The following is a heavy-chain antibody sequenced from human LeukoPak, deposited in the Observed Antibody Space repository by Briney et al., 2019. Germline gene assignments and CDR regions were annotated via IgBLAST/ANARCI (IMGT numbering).Heavy chain of an antibody. CDR2: IYTSGST. CDR1: GGSISSGSYY. D-gene: IGHD3-22*01. Sequence: PSETLSLTCTVSGGSISSGSYYWSWIRQPAGKGLEWIGRIYTSGSTNYNPSLKSRVTISVDTSKKQFSLKLNSVTAADTAVYYCARINYFDSSGYFYSDHWGQGTLVTVSS. V-gene: IGHV4-61*02. CDR3: ARINYFDSSGYFYSDH. J-gene: IGHJ4*02.